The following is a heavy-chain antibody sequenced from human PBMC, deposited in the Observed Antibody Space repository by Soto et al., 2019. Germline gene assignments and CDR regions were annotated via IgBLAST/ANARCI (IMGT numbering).Heavy chain of an antibody. V-gene: IGHV3-23*01. D-gene: IGHD2-2*01. CDR3: AKDAHAQTDYYYYYYMDV. CDR2: ISGSGGST. Sequence: PGGSLRLSCAASGFTFSSYAMSWVRQAPGKGLEWVSAISGSGGSTYYADSVKGRFTISRDNSKNTLYLQMNSLRAEDTAVYYCAKDAHAQTDYYYYYYMDVWGKGTTVTVSS. CDR1: GFTFSSYA. J-gene: IGHJ6*03.